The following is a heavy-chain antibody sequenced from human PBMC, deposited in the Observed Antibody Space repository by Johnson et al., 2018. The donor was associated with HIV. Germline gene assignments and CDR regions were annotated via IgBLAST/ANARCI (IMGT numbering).Heavy chain of an antibody. CDR2: LTWNSDSI. V-gene: IGHV3-9*01. CDR1: GFTFDHYA. D-gene: IGHD4-23*01. CDR3: VKEIGYGGPSDGAFDI. J-gene: IGHJ3*02. Sequence: VQLVESGGGLVQPGGSLRLSCAASGFTFDHYAMHWVRQVPGKGPEWVSGLTWNSDSIDYVDSVKGRFTISRDNAKKSLHLQMNSLRADDTAFYYCVKEIGYGGPSDGAFDIWGQGTLVTVSS.